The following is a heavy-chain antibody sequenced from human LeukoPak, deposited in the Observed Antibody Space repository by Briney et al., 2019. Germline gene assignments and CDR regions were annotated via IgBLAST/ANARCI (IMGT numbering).Heavy chain of an antibody. V-gene: IGHV3-72*01. CDR3: AKLSDIASAPFDY. CDR2: SRNKASSYTT. D-gene: IGHD2-15*01. CDR1: GFKFSDHY. Sequence: GGSLRLSCAASGFKFSDHYIDWVRQAPGKGLEWVGRSRNKASSYTTEYAASVEGRFTISRDVSESSLYLQMNSLRTEDTAVYFCAKLSDIASAPFDYWGQGTLVTVSS. J-gene: IGHJ4*02.